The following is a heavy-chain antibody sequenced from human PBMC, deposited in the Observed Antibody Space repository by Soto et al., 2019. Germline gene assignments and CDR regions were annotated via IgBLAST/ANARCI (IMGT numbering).Heavy chain of an antibody. CDR2: IYHSGST. D-gene: IGHD6-13*01. CDR3: ARRGVMAAADFYYYYGMDV. V-gene: IGHV4-30-2*03. J-gene: IGHJ6*02. Sequence: PSETLSLTCAVSVGSISSGGYSWSWIRQPPGKGLEWIGYIYHSGSTYYNPSLKSRVAISVDTSKNQFSLKLSSVTAADTAVYYCARRGVMAAADFYYYYGMDVWGQGPTVT. CDR1: VGSISSGGYS.